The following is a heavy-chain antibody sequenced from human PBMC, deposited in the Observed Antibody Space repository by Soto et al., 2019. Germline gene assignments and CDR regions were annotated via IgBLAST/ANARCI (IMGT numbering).Heavy chain of an antibody. V-gene: IGHV4-59*08. CDR3: ARAKAPHYSSSWYWFDP. CDR1: GGSISSYY. Sequence: QVQLQESGPGLVKPSETLSLTCTVSGGSISSYYWSWIRQPPGKGLEWIGYIYYSGSTNYNPSLKSRVTISVDTSKNQFSLKLSSVTAADTAVYYCARAKAPHYSSSWYWFDPWGQGTLVTVSS. D-gene: IGHD6-13*01. J-gene: IGHJ5*02. CDR2: IYYSGST.